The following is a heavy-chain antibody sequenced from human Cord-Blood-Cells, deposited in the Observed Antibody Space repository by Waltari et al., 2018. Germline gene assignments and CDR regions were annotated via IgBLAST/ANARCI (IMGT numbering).Heavy chain of an antibody. CDR1: GFTASSNY. J-gene: IGHJ3*02. D-gene: IGHD1-1*01. Sequence: EVQLVESGGGLVQPGGSLRLSCAASGFTASSNYISWVRQAPGKGLEWVSVIYSGGSTYYADSVKGRFTISRHNSKNTLYLQMNSLRAEDTAVYYCAVTTGAYAFDIWGQGTMVTVSS. V-gene: IGHV3-53*04. CDR3: AVTTGAYAFDI. CDR2: IYSGGST.